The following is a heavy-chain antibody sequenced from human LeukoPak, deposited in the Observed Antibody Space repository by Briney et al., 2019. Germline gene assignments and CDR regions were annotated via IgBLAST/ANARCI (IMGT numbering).Heavy chain of an antibody. D-gene: IGHD1-26*01. V-gene: IGHV5-51*01. CDR1: GYSFNTYW. J-gene: IGHJ3*02. CDR2: IYPGDSDT. CDR3: ARHGNSGSVEEPFDI. Sequence: GESLKISCKGSGYSFNTYWIAWVRQMPGKGLEWMGIIYPGDSDTTYSPSFQGQVTMSADKSIRAAYLQWRSLKASDTAMYYCARHGNSGSVEEPFDIWGQGTMVSVSS.